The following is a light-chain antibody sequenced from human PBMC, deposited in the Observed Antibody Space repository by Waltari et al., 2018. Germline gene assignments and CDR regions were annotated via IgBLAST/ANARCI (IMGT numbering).Light chain of an antibody. CDR1: QSVSSNY. CDR3: QQYGVSSGLT. CDR2: GAS. Sequence: EIVLTQSPGTLPLSPGERATLSCRASQSVSSNYLAWYQQKPGQAPRLLIHGASNRATDIPDRFRGSGSETDFTLTISRLEPEDFALYYCQQYGVSSGLTFGGGTKVEIK. V-gene: IGKV3-20*01. J-gene: IGKJ4*01.